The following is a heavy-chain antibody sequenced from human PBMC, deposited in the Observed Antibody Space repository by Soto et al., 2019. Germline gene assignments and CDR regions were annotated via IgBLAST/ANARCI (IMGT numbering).Heavy chain of an antibody. V-gene: IGHV4-30-4*01. J-gene: IGHJ5*02. CDR2: IYYSGST. Sequence: QVQLQESGPGLVKPSQTLSLTCTVSGGSISSGDYYWSWIRQPPGKGLEWIGYIYYSGSTYYNPSLNSRVTISVATPRYQFSLNLSSVTAADTAMYYCARAGVATIYPGNNWFDPWGQGTLVTVSS. D-gene: IGHD5-12*01. CDR1: GGSISSGDYY. CDR3: ARAGVATIYPGNNWFDP.